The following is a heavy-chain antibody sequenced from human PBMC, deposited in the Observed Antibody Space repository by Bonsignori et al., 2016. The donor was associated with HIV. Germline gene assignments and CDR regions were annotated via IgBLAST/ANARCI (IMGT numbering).Heavy chain of an antibody. D-gene: IGHD2-15*01. CDR3: ARERGMTGGDDTPFDAFDI. Sequence: SVKVSCKASGGSFSNFAFNWVRQAPGQGLEWMGAIIPMSDTATYAQKFQGRVTITADESTTTAYMELSSLRSEDTAVYYCARERGMTGGDDTPFDAFDIWGQGTLVTVS. CDR1: GGSFSNFA. J-gene: IGHJ3*02. CDR2: IIPMSDTA. V-gene: IGHV1-69*13.